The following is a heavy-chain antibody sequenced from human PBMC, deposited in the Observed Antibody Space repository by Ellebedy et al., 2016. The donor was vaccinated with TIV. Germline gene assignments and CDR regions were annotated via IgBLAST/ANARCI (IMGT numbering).Heavy chain of an antibody. CDR3: ARVNDILTGSPFDY. J-gene: IGHJ4*02. V-gene: IGHV6-1*01. Sequence: SQTLSLTXXVPGDTISRDTAAWDWIRHSPSGGLEWLGRTYLRSQLYNVYASAVKSRITISPDTSKNQFSLQLHSVTPEDTAVYYCARVNDILTGSPFDYWGQGTQVTVSS. CDR1: GDTISRDTAA. CDR2: TYLRSQLYN. D-gene: IGHD3-9*01.